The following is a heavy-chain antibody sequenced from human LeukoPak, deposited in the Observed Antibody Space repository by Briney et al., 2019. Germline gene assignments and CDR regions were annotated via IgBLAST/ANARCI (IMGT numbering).Heavy chain of an antibody. CDR2: ISGSGGRS. Sequence: GGSLRLSCVVSGFTFSDYAMSWVRQAPGKGLEWVSTISGSGGRSYSEDPVKGRFTISRDNSRNTLYLRMNSLRVEDTAIYYCAKGGPQFFDYWGQGTLVTVSS. CDR1: GFTFSDYA. D-gene: IGHD5-24*01. V-gene: IGHV3-23*01. J-gene: IGHJ4*02. CDR3: AKGGPQFFDY.